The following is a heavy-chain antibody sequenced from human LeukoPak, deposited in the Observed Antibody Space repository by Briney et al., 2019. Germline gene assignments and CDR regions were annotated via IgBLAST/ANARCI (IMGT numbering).Heavy chain of an antibody. J-gene: IGHJ4*02. Sequence: GGSLRLSCAASGFTFNSYAMTWVRQAPGKGLEWVAGISNGGGSTYHADSVKGRFTISRDNVKNTLYLQMNSLRAEDTAVYYCAKTYYFDSSGSYYFDYWGQGTLVPVSS. CDR2: ISNGGGST. V-gene: IGHV3-23*01. D-gene: IGHD3-22*01. CDR1: GFTFNSYA. CDR3: AKTYYFDSSGSYYFDY.